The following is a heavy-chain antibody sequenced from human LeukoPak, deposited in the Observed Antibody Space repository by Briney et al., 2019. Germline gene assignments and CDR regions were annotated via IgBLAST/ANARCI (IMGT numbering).Heavy chain of an antibody. D-gene: IGHD1-20*01. J-gene: IGHJ4*02. CDR1: GFTFSSYA. CDR3: ATWTGITPY. CDR2: ISYDGSNK. V-gene: IGHV3-30-3*01. Sequence: GGSLRLSCAASGFTFSSYAMHWVRHAPGKGLEWVAVISYDGSNKYYADSVKGRFTISRDNSKNTLYLQMNSLRVEDTAVYYCATWTGITPYWGQGTLVTVSS.